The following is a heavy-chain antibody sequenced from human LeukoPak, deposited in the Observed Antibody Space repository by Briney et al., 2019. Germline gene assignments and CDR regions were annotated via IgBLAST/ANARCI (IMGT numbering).Heavy chain of an antibody. CDR2: VYHSGST. Sequence: SETLSFTCTVSGYSISSGYYWGWIRQPPGKGLEWIGSVYHSGSTYYNPSLKSRVTISVDTSKNQFSLKLSSVTAADTAVYYCARGVDIVVVPAAVFFDIWGQGTMVTVSS. CDR1: GYSISSGYY. CDR3: ARGVDIVVVPAAVFFDI. D-gene: IGHD2-2*03. V-gene: IGHV4-38-2*02. J-gene: IGHJ3*02.